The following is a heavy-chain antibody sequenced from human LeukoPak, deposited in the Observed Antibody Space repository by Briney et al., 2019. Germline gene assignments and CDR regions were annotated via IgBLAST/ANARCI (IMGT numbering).Heavy chain of an antibody. CDR3: TTLTGATNFDY. CDR2: ISSSGTTT. J-gene: IGHJ4*02. V-gene: IGHV3-48*03. CDR1: GFSFSVYE. Sequence: GGSLRLSCAASGFSFSVYEMHWVRQAPGKGLEWISDISSSGTTTYYADSVKGRFTISRDNAKNSLYLQMNSLRAEDTAVYYCTTLTGATNFDYWGQGTLVTVSS. D-gene: IGHD6-25*01.